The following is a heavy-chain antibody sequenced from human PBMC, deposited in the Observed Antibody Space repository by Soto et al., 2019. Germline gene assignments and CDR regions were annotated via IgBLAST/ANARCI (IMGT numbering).Heavy chain of an antibody. CDR3: ARVPRIVGATHWFDP. CDR2: IYSGGST. J-gene: IGHJ5*02. CDR1: GFTVSSNY. D-gene: IGHD1-26*01. V-gene: IGHV3-53*01. Sequence: GGSLRLSCAASGFTVSSNYMSWVRQAPGKGLEWVSVIYSGGSTYYADSVKGRFTISRDNSKNTLYLQMNSLRAEDTAVYYCARVPRIVGATHWFDPWGQGTLVTVSS.